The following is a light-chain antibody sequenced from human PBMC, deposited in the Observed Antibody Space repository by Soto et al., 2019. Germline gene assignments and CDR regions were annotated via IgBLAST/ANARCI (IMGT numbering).Light chain of an antibody. V-gene: IGLV2-14*03. Sequence: QSVVTQTASVSGSPGQSITISCTGSSRDVGGVNVVSWYQQHPGKAPKLMVYDVASRPSGVSNRFSGSKSGNTASLTIAGLQTEDEADYYCSSYTTSSTRVFGTGTKVTVL. CDR1: SRDVGGVNV. CDR3: SSYTTSSTRV. J-gene: IGLJ1*01. CDR2: DVA.